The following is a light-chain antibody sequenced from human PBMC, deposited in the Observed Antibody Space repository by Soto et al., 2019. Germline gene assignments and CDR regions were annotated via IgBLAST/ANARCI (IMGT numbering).Light chain of an antibody. CDR1: QSVFNNH. J-gene: IGKJ1*01. Sequence: EIVMTQSTATLSVSPGERATLSCRASQSVFNNHIGWYQQKPGQAPRLLIYGISSRATGIPGRFSGSGSGTDFTLTISRLEPEDFAVFYCQQYGSSRTFGQGTKVDI. CDR3: QQYGSSRT. V-gene: IGKV3-20*01. CDR2: GIS.